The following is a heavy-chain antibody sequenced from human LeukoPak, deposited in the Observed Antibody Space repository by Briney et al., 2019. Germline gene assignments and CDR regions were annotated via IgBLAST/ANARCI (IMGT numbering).Heavy chain of an antibody. V-gene: IGHV3-30*03. Sequence: GGSLRLSCAAPGVTFSNYAMHWVRQSPGKGLEWVAVISDDGSDKHHADSVKGRFTVSRDNSKYTLYLQMNSLRVEDTAVYYCASSTYNYDYALDVWGQGTTVTVSS. J-gene: IGHJ6*02. CDR3: ASSTYNYDYALDV. CDR1: GVTFSNYA. CDR2: ISDDGSDK. D-gene: IGHD5-24*01.